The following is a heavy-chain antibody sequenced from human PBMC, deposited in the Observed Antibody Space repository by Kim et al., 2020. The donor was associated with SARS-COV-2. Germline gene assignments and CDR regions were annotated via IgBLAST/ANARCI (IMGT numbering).Heavy chain of an antibody. V-gene: IGHV3-23*03. Sequence: ATVKGRFTISRDDSKNTLYLQMNSLKAEDTAVYYCTTEERAEGSRWQCGYWGQGTLVTVSS. CDR3: TTEERAEGSRWQCGY. D-gene: IGHD2-2*01. J-gene: IGHJ4*02.